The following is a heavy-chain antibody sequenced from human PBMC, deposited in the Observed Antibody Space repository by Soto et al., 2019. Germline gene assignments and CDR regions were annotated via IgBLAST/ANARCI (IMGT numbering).Heavy chain of an antibody. CDR1: GFTFSTFS. J-gene: IGHJ4*02. Sequence: PGGSLRLSCAASGFTFSTFSTSWVRQAPGKGLEWVSSISSTSSYIYYADSLKGRFTISRDNAKNSLYLQMNSLRADDTAVYYCARASTIFGVADPSWGQGTLVTSPQ. V-gene: IGHV3-21*01. CDR3: ARASTIFGVADPS. D-gene: IGHD3-3*01. CDR2: ISSTSSYI.